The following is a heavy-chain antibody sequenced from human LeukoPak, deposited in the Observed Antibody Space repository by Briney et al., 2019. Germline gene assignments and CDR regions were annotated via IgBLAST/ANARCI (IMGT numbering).Heavy chain of an antibody. CDR3: AKGRELLVLQAEYFQH. Sequence: GGSLRLSCAASGFTFSSYAMSWVRQAPGKGLEWVSAISGSGGSTYYADSVKGRFTISRDNSKNTLYLQMNSLRAEDTAVYYCAKGRELLVLQAEYFQHWGQGTLVTASS. D-gene: IGHD1-26*01. V-gene: IGHV3-23*01. CDR2: ISGSGGST. J-gene: IGHJ1*01. CDR1: GFTFSSYA.